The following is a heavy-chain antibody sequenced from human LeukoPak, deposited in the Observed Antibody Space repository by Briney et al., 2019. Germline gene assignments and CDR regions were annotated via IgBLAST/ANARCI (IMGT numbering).Heavy chain of an antibody. CDR1: GFTFSNAW. V-gene: IGHV3-15*01. Sequence: PGGSLRLSCAASGFTFSNAWMSWVRQAPGKGLEWVGRIKSKTDGGTTDYAAPVKGRFTISRDDSKNTLYLQMNSLKTEDTAVYYCTTDPGSGLYYYYYYGMDVWGQGTTVTVSS. CDR3: TTDPGSGLYYYYYYGMDV. J-gene: IGHJ6*02. CDR2: IKSKTDGGTT. D-gene: IGHD3-10*01.